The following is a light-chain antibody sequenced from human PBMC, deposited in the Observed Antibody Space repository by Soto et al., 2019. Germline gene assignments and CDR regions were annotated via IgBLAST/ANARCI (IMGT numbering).Light chain of an antibody. CDR3: QQYYTTPFT. Sequence: DIVMTQSPDSLAVSLGERATINCKSSQSVLYSPDNKNFLAWYQQKPGQPPTVLIYWASNREFGVPDRFSGSGSGTDFTLTISSLQAEDVAVYYCQQYYTTPFTFGPGTKVDIK. J-gene: IGKJ3*01. V-gene: IGKV4-1*01. CDR2: WAS. CDR1: QSVLYSPDNKNF.